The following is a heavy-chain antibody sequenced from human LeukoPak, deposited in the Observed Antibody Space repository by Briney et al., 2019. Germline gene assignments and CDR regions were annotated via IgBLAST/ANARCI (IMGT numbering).Heavy chain of an antibody. V-gene: IGHV4-34*01. CDR3: ARTDGSAFFDY. D-gene: IGHD5-24*01. Sequence: SETLSLTCAVYGGSFSGYYWSWIRQPPRKGLEWIGEINHSGSTNYNPSLKSRVTISVDTSKNQFSLKLSSVTAADTAVYYCARTDGSAFFDYWGQGTLVTVSS. CDR1: GGSFSGYY. CDR2: INHSGST. J-gene: IGHJ4*02.